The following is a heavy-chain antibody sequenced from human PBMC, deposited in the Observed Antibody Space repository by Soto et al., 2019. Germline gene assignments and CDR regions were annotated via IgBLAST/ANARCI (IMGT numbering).Heavy chain of an antibody. Sequence: GGSLRLSCVASGFTFSGHWMSWVRQAPGKGLEWVANIKQDEGEKYYVDSVKGRFTTSRDNAKNSLYLQMNSLTTEDSAVYYFARDAVPNLAWLMCFFDCWDRGTLVTVSS. J-gene: IGHJ4*02. CDR2: IKQDEGEK. CDR1: GFTFSGHW. D-gene: IGHD3-9*01. V-gene: IGHV3-7*01. CDR3: ARDAVPNLAWLMCFFDC.